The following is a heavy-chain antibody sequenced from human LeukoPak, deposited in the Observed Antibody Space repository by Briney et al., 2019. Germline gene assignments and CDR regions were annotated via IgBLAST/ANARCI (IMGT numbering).Heavy chain of an antibody. V-gene: IGHV3-30*18. J-gene: IGHJ4*02. CDR1: GFTFSSYG. Sequence: GSLRLSCAASGFTFSSYGMHWVRQAPGKGLEWVAVISYDGSNKYYADSVKGRFTISRDNSKNTLYLQMNSLRAEDTAVYYCAKSLIVVALQIENWGQGTLVTVSS. CDR2: ISYDGSNK. D-gene: IGHD3-22*01. CDR3: AKSLIVVALQIEN.